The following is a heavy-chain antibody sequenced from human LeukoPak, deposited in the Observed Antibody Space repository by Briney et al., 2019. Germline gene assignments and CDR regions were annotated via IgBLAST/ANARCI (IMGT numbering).Heavy chain of an antibody. CDR2: ISGSGGST. CDR1: GFTFNNYA. CDR3: AKLSYYDSSGYSDY. Sequence: GGSLRLSCAASGFTFNNYAMSWVRQAPGKGLEWVSAISGSGGSTYYADSVKGRFTISRDNSKNTLYLQMNSLRAEDTAVYYCAKLSYYDSSGYSDYWGQGTLVTVSS. V-gene: IGHV3-23*01. D-gene: IGHD3-22*01. J-gene: IGHJ4*02.